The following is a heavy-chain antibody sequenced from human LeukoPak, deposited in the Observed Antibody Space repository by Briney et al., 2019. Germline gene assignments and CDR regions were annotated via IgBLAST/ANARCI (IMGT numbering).Heavy chain of an antibody. CDR1: GGSISSSNW. J-gene: IGHJ3*02. D-gene: IGHD6-19*01. Sequence: SETLSLTCGVSGGSISSSNWWSWVRQPPGRGLEWIGEIYHTGSTNYNPSLKSRVTISVDTSKNQFSLKLSSVTAADTAVYYCAGCSSGWYGFGAFDIWGQGTMVTVSS. CDR3: AGCSSGWYGFGAFDI. CDR2: IYHTGST. V-gene: IGHV4-4*02.